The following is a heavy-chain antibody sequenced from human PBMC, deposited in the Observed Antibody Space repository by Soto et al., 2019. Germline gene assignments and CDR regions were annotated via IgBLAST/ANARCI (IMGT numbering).Heavy chain of an antibody. D-gene: IGHD4-17*01. CDR2: IIPIFGTA. V-gene: IGHV1-69*01. CDR1: GGTFSSYA. Sequence: QVQLVQSGAEVKKPGSSVKVSCKASGGTFSSYAISWVRQAPGQGLEWMGGIIPIFGTANYAQKFQGRVTITADESTSTAYMELSSLRSEDTAVYYCARVRPGKNYYYGDYGYYSDYWGQGTLVTVSS. J-gene: IGHJ4*02. CDR3: ARVRPGKNYYYGDYGYYSDY.